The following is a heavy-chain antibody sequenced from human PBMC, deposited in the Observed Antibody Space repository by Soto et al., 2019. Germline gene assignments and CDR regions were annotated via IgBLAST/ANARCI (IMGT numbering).Heavy chain of an antibody. CDR1: GGSFSGYY. J-gene: IGHJ5*02. D-gene: IGHD3-10*01. V-gene: IGHV4-34*01. CDR2: INHSGST. CDR3: ARGRHMVRGVRDWFDP. Sequence: ETLSLTCAVYGGSFSGYYWSWIRQPPGKGLEWIGEINHSGSTNYNPSLKSRVTISVDTSKNQFSLKLSSVTAADTAVYYCARGRHMVRGVRDWFDPWGQGTLVTVSS.